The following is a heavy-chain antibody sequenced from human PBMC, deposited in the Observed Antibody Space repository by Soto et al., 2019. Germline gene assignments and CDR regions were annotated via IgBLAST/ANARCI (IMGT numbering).Heavy chain of an antibody. D-gene: IGHD3-10*01. CDR2: IYYSGST. Sequence: RSLTCTVSGGSISSGDYYWSWIRQPPGKGLEWIGYIYYSGSTYYNPSLKSRVTISVDTSKNQFSLKLSSVTAADTAVYYCASIYGSGRNDYWGQGTLVTVSS. V-gene: IGHV4-30-4*01. CDR3: ASIYGSGRNDY. CDR1: GGSISSGDYY. J-gene: IGHJ4*02.